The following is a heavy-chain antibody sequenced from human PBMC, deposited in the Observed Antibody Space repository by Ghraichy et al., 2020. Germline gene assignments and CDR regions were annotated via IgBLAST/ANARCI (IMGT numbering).Heavy chain of an antibody. D-gene: IGHD1/OR15-1a*01. CDR3: ARDPGLTNGPDV. CDR2: ICNAAAGGDA. J-gene: IGHJ6*02. Sequence: GGSLRLSCAASGFTVSSDHMYWVRQAPGKGLEWVSVICNAAAGGDAHHADSLKGRFTISRDNSKNTLYLQMNSLTTADTAIYYWARDPGLTNGPDVWGQGTAVIVSS. V-gene: IGHV3-53*05. CDR1: GFTVSSDH.